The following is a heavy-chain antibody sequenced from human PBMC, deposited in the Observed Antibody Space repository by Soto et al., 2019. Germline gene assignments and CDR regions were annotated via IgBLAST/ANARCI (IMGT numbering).Heavy chain of an antibody. J-gene: IGHJ4*02. CDR1: GYTFTGYY. CDR3: ARVAAGSGWYHY. CDR2: INPHSGGT. D-gene: IGHD6-19*01. Sequence: QVQLVQSGAEVKKPGASVKVSCKTSGYTFTGYYIHWVRQTPGQGLEWMGWINPHSGGTNYAQKFQGWVTMTRDTSISTSYMELSRLRSDDTAVYYCARVAAGSGWYHYWGQGTLVTVSS. V-gene: IGHV1-2*04.